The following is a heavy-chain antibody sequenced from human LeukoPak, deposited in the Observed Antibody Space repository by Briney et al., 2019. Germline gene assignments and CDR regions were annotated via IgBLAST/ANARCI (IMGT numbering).Heavy chain of an antibody. V-gene: IGHV3-64*01. CDR3: ARDLGYYDSSGYYRFDY. J-gene: IGHJ4*02. D-gene: IGHD3-22*01. Sequence: GGSLRLSCAASGFTFSSYAMHWVRQAPGKGLEYVSAISSNGGSTYYANSVKGRFTISRDNSKNTLYLQMGSLRAEDMAVYYCARDLGYYDSSGYYRFDYWGQGTLVTVSS. CDR2: ISSNGGST. CDR1: GFTFSSYA.